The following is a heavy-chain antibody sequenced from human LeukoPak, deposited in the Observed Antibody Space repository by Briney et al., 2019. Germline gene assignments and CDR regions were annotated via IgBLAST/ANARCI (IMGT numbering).Heavy chain of an antibody. J-gene: IGHJ6*03. D-gene: IGHD3-16*01. CDR2: INWNGGST. CDR1: GFTFDDYG. CDR3: ARSPDGGPYNTNYYYMDV. Sequence: GGSLRLSCAASGFTFDDYGMSWVRQAPGKGLEWVSGINWNGGSTGYADSVKGRFTISRDNAKNSLYLQMNSLRAEDTALYYCARSPDGGPYNTNYYYMDVWGKGTTVTVSS. V-gene: IGHV3-20*04.